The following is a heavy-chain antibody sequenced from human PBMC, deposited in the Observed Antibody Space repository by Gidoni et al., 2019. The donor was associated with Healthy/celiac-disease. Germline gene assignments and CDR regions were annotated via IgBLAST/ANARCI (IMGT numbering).Heavy chain of an antibody. CDR3: ASSPDVVLRYFDDYYYYGMDV. V-gene: IGHV1-46*01. CDR2: INPSGGST. CDR1: GYTFTSSY. J-gene: IGHJ6*02. Sequence: QVQLVQSGAEVQKPGASVKVSCKASGYTFTSSYMHWVRQAPGQGLQWMGIINPSGGSTSYAQKFQGRVTMTRETSTSTVYMELSSLRSEDTAVYYCASSPDVVLRYFDDYYYYGMDVWGQGTTVTVSS. D-gene: IGHD3-9*01.